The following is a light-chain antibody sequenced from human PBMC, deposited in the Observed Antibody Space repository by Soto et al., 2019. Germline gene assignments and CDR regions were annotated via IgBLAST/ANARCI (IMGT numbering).Light chain of an antibody. CDR2: WGS. Sequence: DIVMTQSPLSLPVTPGEPASISCRSSQSLLQSHGNNYLDWYVQKPGQSPQLLISWGSNRDSGVPDRFSGSGSGTDVTLKISRVEAEDVGVYYCMQGQQTPLTFGQGTRLEIK. J-gene: IGKJ5*01. CDR3: MQGQQTPLT. CDR1: QSLLQSHGNNY. V-gene: IGKV2-28*01.